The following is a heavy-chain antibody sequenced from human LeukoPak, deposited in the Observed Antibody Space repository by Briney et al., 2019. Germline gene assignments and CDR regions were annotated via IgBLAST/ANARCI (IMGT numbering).Heavy chain of an antibody. D-gene: IGHD3-16*01. Sequence: PGGSLRLSCAASGFTFSTYSMHWVRQAPGKGLEYVSSISSDGGSTYYANSVKGRFTISRDNSKNTVYLQMGSLRGEDTAVYYCARDCLPQGYVCGPDYWGQGTLVTVSS. CDR2: ISSDGGST. CDR1: GFTFSTYS. V-gene: IGHV3-64*01. J-gene: IGHJ4*02. CDR3: ARDCLPQGYVCGPDY.